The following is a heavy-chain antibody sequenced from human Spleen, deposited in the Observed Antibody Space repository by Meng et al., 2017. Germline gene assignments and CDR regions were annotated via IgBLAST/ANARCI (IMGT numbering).Heavy chain of an antibody. D-gene: IGHD4-11*01. CDR1: GASISRYY. Sequence: TLSLTCTVSGASISRYYWNWLRQAPGKGLEWIGYIYQTGSTNYHPSLKSRVTISVDRSKNQFSLRLGPVTAADSAVYYCARAPTTMAHDFDYWGQGTLVTVSS. CDR3: ARAPTTMAHDFDY. CDR2: IYQTGST. V-gene: IGHV4-59*12. J-gene: IGHJ4*02.